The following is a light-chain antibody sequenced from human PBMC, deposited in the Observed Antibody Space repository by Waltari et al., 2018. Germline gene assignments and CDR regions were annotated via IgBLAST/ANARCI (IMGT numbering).Light chain of an antibody. CDR2: QDV. V-gene: IGLV3-1*01. Sequence: SYALTQPPSVSVSPGQSATIPCSGANLGDKYASWYQQRPGQSPVLVIYQDVMRPSGIPERFSGSNSGNTATLTISETQAMDEADYYCQTWDSSAGVFGGGTKLTVL. CDR3: QTWDSSAGV. CDR1: NLGDKY. J-gene: IGLJ3*02.